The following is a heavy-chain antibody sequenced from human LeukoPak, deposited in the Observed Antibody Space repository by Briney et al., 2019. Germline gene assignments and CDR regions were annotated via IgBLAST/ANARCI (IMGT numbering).Heavy chain of an antibody. CDR2: IYYSGST. CDR3: ARGPSAPMYLDWLLTPTDFDY. D-gene: IGHD3-9*01. V-gene: IGHV4-39*07. J-gene: IGHJ4*02. Sequence: SETLSLTCTVSGGSISSSSYYWGWIRQPPGKGLEWIGSIYYSGSTYYNPSLKSRVTISVDTSKNQFSLKLSSVTAADTAVYYCARGPSAPMYLDWLLTPTDFDYWGQGTLVTVSS. CDR1: GGSISSSSYY.